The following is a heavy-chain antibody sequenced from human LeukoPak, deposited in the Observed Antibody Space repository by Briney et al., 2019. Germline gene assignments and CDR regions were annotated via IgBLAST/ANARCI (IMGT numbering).Heavy chain of an antibody. CDR1: GFTFSSYA. J-gene: IGHJ4*02. Sequence: PGGSLRLSCAASGFTFSSYAMHWFRQAPGKGLEWVAVISYDGSNKYYADSVKGRFTISRDNSKNTLYLQMNSLRAEDTAVYYCAREDGGTDYWGQGTLVTVSS. D-gene: IGHD4-23*01. V-gene: IGHV3-30-3*01. CDR3: AREDGGTDY. CDR2: ISYDGSNK.